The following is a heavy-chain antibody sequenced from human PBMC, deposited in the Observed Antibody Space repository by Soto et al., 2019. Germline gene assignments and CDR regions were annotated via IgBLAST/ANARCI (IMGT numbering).Heavy chain of an antibody. CDR2: VYHSGTT. Sequence: NPSETLSLTCTVSGSPISSHYWSWFRQPPGKGLEWIGYVYHSGTTNYNPSLKSRVTISVDGSKNQFSLKLSSVTAADTAVYYCARTPDIWGQGTMVTVSS. V-gene: IGHV4-59*11. CDR3: ARTPDI. CDR1: GSPISSHY. J-gene: IGHJ3*02.